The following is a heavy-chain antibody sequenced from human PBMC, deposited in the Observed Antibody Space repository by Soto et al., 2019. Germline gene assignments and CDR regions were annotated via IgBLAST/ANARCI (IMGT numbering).Heavy chain of an antibody. CDR3: ARLAEEGSSIAAPFDY. D-gene: IGHD6-6*01. Sequence: SETLSLTCTVSGGSISSSSYYWGWIRQPPGKGLEWIGSIYYSGSTYYNPSLKSRVTISVDTSKNQFSLKLSSVTAADTAVYYCARLAEEGSSIAAPFDYWGQGTLVTVSS. CDR2: IYYSGST. V-gene: IGHV4-39*01. CDR1: GGSISSSSYY. J-gene: IGHJ4*02.